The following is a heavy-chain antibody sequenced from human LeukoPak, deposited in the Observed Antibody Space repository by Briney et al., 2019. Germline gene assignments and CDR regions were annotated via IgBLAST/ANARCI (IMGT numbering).Heavy chain of an antibody. Sequence: SDTLSLTCNVPGAHISSYHWSWIRQPPAKRLEWFGHISYRGSTNYHPSPKSRATISVDTSKIQFSLKLSAVTAADTAVYYCASRSSIWSGYQDTLYYFDSWGQGTLVTVSS. CDR2: ISYRGST. CDR3: ASRSSIWSGYQDTLYYFDS. J-gene: IGHJ4*02. V-gene: IGHV4-59*07. CDR1: GAHISSYH. D-gene: IGHD3-3*01.